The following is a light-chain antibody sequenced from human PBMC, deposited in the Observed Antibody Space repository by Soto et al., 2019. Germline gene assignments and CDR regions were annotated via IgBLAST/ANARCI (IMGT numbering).Light chain of an antibody. CDR3: SSYTTSSTVI. J-gene: IGLJ2*01. CDR1: SSDVGAYNY. CDR2: EVS. Sequence: SALTQPASVSGSPGQSITISCSGTSSDVGAYNYVSWYQQYPGKAPKLMIYEVSNRPSGVSNRFSGSKSGNTASLTISGLQAEDEADYYCSSYTTSSTVIFGGGTKLTVL. V-gene: IGLV2-14*01.